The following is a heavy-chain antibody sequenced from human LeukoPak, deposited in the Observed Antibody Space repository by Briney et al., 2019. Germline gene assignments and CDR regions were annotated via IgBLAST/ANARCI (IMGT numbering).Heavy chain of an antibody. CDR2: INHSGST. J-gene: IGHJ4*02. Sequence: SETLSLTCAVYGGSFSGYYWSWIRQPPGKGLECIGEINHSGSTNYNPSLKSRVTISVDTSKNQFSLKLSYVTAADTAVYYCARGEQLWLPNFNYWGQGTLVTVSS. CDR1: GGSFSGYY. CDR3: ARGEQLWLPNFNY. V-gene: IGHV4-34*01. D-gene: IGHD5-18*01.